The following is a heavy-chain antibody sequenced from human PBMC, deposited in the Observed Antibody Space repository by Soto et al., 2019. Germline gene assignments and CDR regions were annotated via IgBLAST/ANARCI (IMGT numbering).Heavy chain of an antibody. D-gene: IGHD6-19*01. Sequence: GGSLRLSCAASGFTFSDYYMSWIRQAPGKGLEWVSYISSSGSTIYYADSVKGRFTISRDNAKNSLYLQMNSLRAEDTAVYYCARDESDIAVAGTIFYWGQGTLVTVSS. J-gene: IGHJ4*02. CDR3: ARDESDIAVAGTIFY. CDR1: GFTFSDYY. V-gene: IGHV3-11*01. CDR2: ISSSGSTI.